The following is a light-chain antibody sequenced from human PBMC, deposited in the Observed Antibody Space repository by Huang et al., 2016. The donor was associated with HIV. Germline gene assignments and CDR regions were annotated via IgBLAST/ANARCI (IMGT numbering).Light chain of an antibody. CDR2: NVF. J-gene: IGKJ2*01. V-gene: IGKV2-30*01. CDR1: QSLEYSDGNTY. Sequence: DVVLNQSPLSLPVTLGQSASISCGSSQSLEYSDGNTYLSWFHQRPGQSPRRLIYNVFKRDSGVPDRFSGSGSGTDFTLKISRVEAEDVGIYYCMQGTHWPPYTFGQGTKLEI. CDR3: MQGTHWPPYT.